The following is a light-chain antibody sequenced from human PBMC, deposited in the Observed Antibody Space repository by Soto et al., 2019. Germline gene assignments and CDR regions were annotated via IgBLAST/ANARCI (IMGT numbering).Light chain of an antibody. CDR2: AAS. J-gene: IGKJ1*01. CDR3: LQLNSYPRT. Sequence: DIQLTQSPSLLSASVGDRVTITCRASQGISSYLAWYQQKPGRAPKLLIYAASTLQSGVPSRFSGSGSGTEFTLTISSLQPEDFASYYCLQLNSYPRTFGQGTKVEIK. V-gene: IGKV1-9*01. CDR1: QGISSY.